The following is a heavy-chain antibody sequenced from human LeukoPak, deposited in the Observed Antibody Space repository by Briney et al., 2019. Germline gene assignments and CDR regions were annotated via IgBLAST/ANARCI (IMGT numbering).Heavy chain of an antibody. J-gene: IGHJ4*02. CDR1: GYSFASYW. CDR3: ARTSGDYGGNALYFDY. CDR2: IYPGDSDT. V-gene: IGHV5-51*01. Sequence: GESLKISCKGSGYSFASYWIGWVRQMTGKGLEWMGIIYPGDSDTTYSPSFQGQVTISADKSISTAYLQWSSLKASDTAMYYCARTSGDYGGNALYFDYWGQGTLVTVSS. D-gene: IGHD4-23*01.